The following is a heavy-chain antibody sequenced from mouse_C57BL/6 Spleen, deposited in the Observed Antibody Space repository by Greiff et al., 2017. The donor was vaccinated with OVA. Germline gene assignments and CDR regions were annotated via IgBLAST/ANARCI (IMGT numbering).Heavy chain of an antibody. CDR2: INPNNGGT. D-gene: IGHD2-2*01. J-gene: IGHJ2*01. V-gene: IGHV1-26*01. CDR3: ARNGRLRLFDY. CDR1: GYTFTDYY. Sequence: EVQLVESGPELVKPGASVKISCKASGYTFTDYYMNWVKQSHGKSLEWIGDINPNNGGTSYNQKFKGKATLTVDKSSSTAYMELRSLTSEDSAVYYCARNGRLRLFDYWGQGTTRTVSS.